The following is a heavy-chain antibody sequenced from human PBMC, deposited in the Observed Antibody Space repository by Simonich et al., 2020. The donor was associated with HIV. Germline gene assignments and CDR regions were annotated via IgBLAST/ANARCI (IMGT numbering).Heavy chain of an antibody. D-gene: IGHD3-3*01. J-gene: IGHJ4*02. V-gene: IGHV3-23*01. CDR1: GFTFSSYA. Sequence: EVQLLESGGGLVQPGGSLRLSCAASGFTFSSYAMRGVRQAPGKGLGWVSAISGSGGRTYYADSVKGRFTISRDNSKNTLYLQMNSLRAEDTAVYYCAKDRYYNFWSGYYDYWGQGTLVTVSS. CDR3: AKDRYYNFWSGYYDY. CDR2: ISGSGGRT.